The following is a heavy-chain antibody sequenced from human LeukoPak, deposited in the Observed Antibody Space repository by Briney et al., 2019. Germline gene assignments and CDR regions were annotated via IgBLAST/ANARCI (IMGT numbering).Heavy chain of an antibody. J-gene: IGHJ4*02. Sequence: SQTLSLTCTVSGGSISSGDYYWSWIRQHPGKGLEWIGNIYYSGSTYHNPPLKSRVTISVDTSKSQFSLKLSSVTAADTAVYYCAREGYDSSYYYYLDYWGQGTLVTVSS. D-gene: IGHD3-22*01. CDR3: AREGYDSSYYYYLDY. V-gene: IGHV4-31*03. CDR1: GGSISSGDYY. CDR2: IYYSGST.